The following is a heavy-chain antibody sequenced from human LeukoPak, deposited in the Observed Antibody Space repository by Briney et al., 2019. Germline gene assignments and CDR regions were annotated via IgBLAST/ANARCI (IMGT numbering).Heavy chain of an antibody. CDR2: MYHSGST. V-gene: IGHV4-30-2*01. CDR1: GGSISSGDYS. Sequence: SQTLSLTCVVSGGSISSGDYSWTWIRQPPGKGLEWIGYMYHSGSTSYNPSLKSRVTISVERSKNQFSLKLTSVTAADAALYYCARANGYYGSGIPYFDYWGQGTLVTVSS. J-gene: IGHJ4*02. CDR3: ARANGYYGSGIPYFDY. D-gene: IGHD3-10*01.